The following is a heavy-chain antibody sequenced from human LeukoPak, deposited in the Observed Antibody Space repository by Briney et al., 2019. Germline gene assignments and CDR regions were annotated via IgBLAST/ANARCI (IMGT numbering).Heavy chain of an antibody. D-gene: IGHD6-13*01. CDR3: ARMKAVYSSSWYNPGTKYYFDY. Sequence: PSETLSLTCSVSGGPISSSSYFWGWIRQPPGKGLEWIGTIYYRGSTYYNPSLKSRATISVDTSKNQFSLNLSSVTAADTAVYYCARMKAVYSSSWYNPGTKYYFDYWGQGTLVTVSS. J-gene: IGHJ4*02. CDR2: IYYRGST. CDR1: GGPISSSSYF. V-gene: IGHV4-39*01.